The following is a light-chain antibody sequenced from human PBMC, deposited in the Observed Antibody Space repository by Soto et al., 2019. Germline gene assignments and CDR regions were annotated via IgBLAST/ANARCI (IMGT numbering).Light chain of an antibody. V-gene: IGKV3-20*01. CDR1: QSVSSAY. CDR2: DVS. Sequence: EIVFAQSPCTLSLSPGERATLSCRASQSVSSAYLAWYQQKPGQAPRLLIYDVSSRATGIPDRFSGSGSGTDFTLTVSRLEPEDFAVYYCQQYGSSPETFGQGTKVDIK. CDR3: QQYGSSPET. J-gene: IGKJ1*01.